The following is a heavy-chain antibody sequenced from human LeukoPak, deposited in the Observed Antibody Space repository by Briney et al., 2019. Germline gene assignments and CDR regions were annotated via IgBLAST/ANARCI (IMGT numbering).Heavy chain of an antibody. D-gene: IGHD4-17*01. CDR3: ARDTTVTLYYGMDV. Sequence: GGSLRLSCAASEFTVSSNYMSWVRQAPGKGLEWVSVIYSGGSTYYADSVKGRFTISRDNSKNTLDLQMNSLRAEDTAVYYCARDTTVTLYYGMDVWGQGTTVTVSS. CDR2: IYSGGST. J-gene: IGHJ6*02. V-gene: IGHV3-53*01. CDR1: EFTVSSNY.